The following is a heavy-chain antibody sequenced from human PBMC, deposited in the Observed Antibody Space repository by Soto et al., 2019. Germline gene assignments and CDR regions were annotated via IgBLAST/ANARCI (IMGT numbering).Heavy chain of an antibody. D-gene: IGHD2-21*01. J-gene: IGHJ5*02. CDR1: GGSISSSSYY. CDR2: MHYSGKS. CDR3: ARLLRTFVGPNWFDL. Sequence: PSETLSLTCSVSGGSISSSSYYWGWVRQPPGKGLEWIGSMHYSGKSDFNPSLQSRVTISVDTSQNQCSLKLTSVTAADAAVYYCARLLRTFVGPNWFDLWGRGTLVTSPQ. V-gene: IGHV4-39*01.